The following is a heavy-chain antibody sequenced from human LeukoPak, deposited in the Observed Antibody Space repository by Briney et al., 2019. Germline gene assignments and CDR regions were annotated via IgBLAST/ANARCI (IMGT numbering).Heavy chain of an antibody. CDR2: TSSSRSTI. CDR3: AELGITMIGGV. D-gene: IGHD3-10*02. CDR1: GFTCSSYE. Sequence: GGPLTLSCAASGFTCSSYEVNWLRQATGRGLEGVSYTSSSRSTIYSADAVKGRFTISRDNAKNSLYLQMNSLRAEDTAVYYCAELGITMIGGVWGKGTTVTISS. V-gene: IGHV3-48*03. J-gene: IGHJ6*04.